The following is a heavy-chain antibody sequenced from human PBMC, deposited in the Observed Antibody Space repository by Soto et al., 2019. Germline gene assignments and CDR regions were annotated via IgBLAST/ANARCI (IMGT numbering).Heavy chain of an antibody. CDR3: LRQGFQY. CDR1: GYSFSTYW. Sequence: GESLKISCKGCGYSFSTYWIGWVRQMPGKGLEWMGIIYPGDSETRYSPSFEGQVIISADKSISTAYLQWRSLKASDTAMYFCLRQGFQYWGQGTPVTVSS. V-gene: IGHV5-51*01. CDR2: IYPGDSET. J-gene: IGHJ1*01.